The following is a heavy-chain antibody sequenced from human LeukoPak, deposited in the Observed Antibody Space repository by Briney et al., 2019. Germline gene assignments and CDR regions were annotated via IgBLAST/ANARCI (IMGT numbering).Heavy chain of an antibody. CDR2: ISYDGSNK. J-gene: IGHJ4*02. V-gene: IGHV3-30*18. CDR3: AKTYGSGSYSPYYFDY. Sequence: PGGSLRLSCAASGFTSSSYGMHWVRQAPGKGLEWVAVISYDGSNKYYADSVKGRFTISRDNSKNTLYLQMNSLRAEDTAVYYCAKTYGSGSYSPYYFDYWGQGTLVTVSS. CDR1: GFTSSSYG. D-gene: IGHD3-10*01.